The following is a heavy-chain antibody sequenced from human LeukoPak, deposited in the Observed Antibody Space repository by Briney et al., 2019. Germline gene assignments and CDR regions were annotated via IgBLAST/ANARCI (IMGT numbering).Heavy chain of an antibody. Sequence: PSETLSLTCTVSGGSISTYFWSWIRQPAGKGLGWIGRIYDSGTNYNPSLKSRVTMSADTSKNQFSLKLSSVTAADTAVYFCAREVIIRGVTHFDYWGQGALVTVSS. J-gene: IGHJ4*02. D-gene: IGHD3-10*01. CDR2: IYDSGT. CDR1: GGSISTYF. CDR3: AREVIIRGVTHFDY. V-gene: IGHV4-4*07.